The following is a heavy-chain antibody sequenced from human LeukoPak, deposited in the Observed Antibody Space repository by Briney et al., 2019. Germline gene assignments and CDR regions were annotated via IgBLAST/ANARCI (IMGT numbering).Heavy chain of an antibody. CDR3: AKELNSGYEGYYFDY. Sequence: GGSLRLSCAASGFTFDDYAMHWVRQAPGKGLEWVSLISWDGGSTYYADSVKGRFTISRDNSKNSLYLQMNSLRAEDTALYYCAKELNSGYEGYYFDYWGQGTLVTVSS. CDR2: ISWDGGST. V-gene: IGHV3-43D*03. CDR1: GFTFDDYA. D-gene: IGHD5-12*01. J-gene: IGHJ4*02.